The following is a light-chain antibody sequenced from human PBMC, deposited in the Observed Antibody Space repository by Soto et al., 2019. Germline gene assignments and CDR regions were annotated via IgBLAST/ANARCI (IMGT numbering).Light chain of an antibody. Sequence: DIHMTHSPSPLSASVVDRVTITCRASQSINRFLNWYQQKPGKAPKLLIYAASSLQSGVPSRFSGSGSGTDFTLTISSLQPEDFATYYCQQSYSPPPVTFGQGTRLEIK. J-gene: IGKJ5*01. CDR1: QSINRF. CDR2: AAS. CDR3: QQSYSPPPVT. V-gene: IGKV1-39*01.